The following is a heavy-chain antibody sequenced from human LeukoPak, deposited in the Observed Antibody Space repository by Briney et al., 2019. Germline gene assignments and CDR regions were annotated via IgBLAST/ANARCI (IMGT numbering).Heavy chain of an antibody. J-gene: IGHJ4*02. D-gene: IGHD3-22*01. Sequence: GGSLRLSCAASGSTFSSYGMSWVRQAPGKGLEWVSAISGSGGSTYYADSVKGRFTISRDNSKNTLYLQMNSLRAEDTAVYYCANGYYDSSGILDYWGQGTLVTVSS. CDR3: ANGYYDSSGILDY. CDR1: GSTFSSYG. CDR2: ISGSGGST. V-gene: IGHV3-23*01.